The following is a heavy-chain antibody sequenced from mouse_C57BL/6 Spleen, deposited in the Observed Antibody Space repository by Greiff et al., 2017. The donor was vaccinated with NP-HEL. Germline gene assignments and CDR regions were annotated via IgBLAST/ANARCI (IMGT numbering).Heavy chain of an antibody. V-gene: IGHV1-15*01. Sequence: QVQLQQSGAELVRPGASVTLSCKASGYTFTDYEMHWVQQTPVHGLEWIGAIDPETGGTAYNQKFKGKAILTADKSSSTAYMELRSLTSEDSAVYYCTRANWDKDYWGQGTTLTVSS. CDR1: GYTFTDYE. CDR3: TRANWDKDY. J-gene: IGHJ2*01. D-gene: IGHD4-1*01. CDR2: IDPETGGT.